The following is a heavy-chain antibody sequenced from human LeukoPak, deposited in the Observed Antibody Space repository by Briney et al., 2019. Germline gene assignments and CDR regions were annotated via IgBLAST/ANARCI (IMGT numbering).Heavy chain of an antibody. CDR3: ARVVGSSSWYPYYYYYMDV. V-gene: IGHV4-4*07. D-gene: IGHD6-13*01. Sequence: SETLSLTCTVSGGSISSYYWSWIRQPAGKGLEWIGRIYTSGSTNYNPSLKSRVTMSVDTSKNQFSLKLSSVTAADTAVYYCARVVGSSSWYPYYYYYMDVWGKGTTVTVSS. CDR1: GGSISSYY. CDR2: IYTSGST. J-gene: IGHJ6*03.